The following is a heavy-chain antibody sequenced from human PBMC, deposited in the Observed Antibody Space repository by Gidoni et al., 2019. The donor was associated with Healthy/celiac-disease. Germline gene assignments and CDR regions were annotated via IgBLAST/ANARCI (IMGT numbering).Heavy chain of an antibody. J-gene: IGHJ4*02. CDR3: ARDPYCGGDCWDY. CDR2: IYYSGSI. V-gene: IGHV4-39*01. Sequence: QLQLQESGSGLVKPSETLSLTCTVSGGAISSSSYYWGWIRQHPGKGLEWIGSIYYSGSIYYNPSLKSRVTISVDTSKNQFSLKLSSVTAADTAVYYCARDPYCGGDCWDYWGQGTLVTVSS. CDR1: GGAISSSSYY. D-gene: IGHD2-21*02.